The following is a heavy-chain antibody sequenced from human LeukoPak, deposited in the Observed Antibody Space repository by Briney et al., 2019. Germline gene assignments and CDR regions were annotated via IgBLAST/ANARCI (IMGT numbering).Heavy chain of an antibody. CDR3: ASTIAVAGTFDY. V-gene: IGHV4-34*01. J-gene: IGHJ4*02. D-gene: IGHD6-19*01. CDR2: INHSGST. Sequence: PSETLSLTCAVYGGSFSGYYWSWIRQPPGKGLEWIGEINHSGSTNYNPSLKSRVTISVDTSKNQFSLKLSSVTAADTAVYYCASTIAVAGTFDYWGPGTLVTVSS. CDR1: GGSFSGYY.